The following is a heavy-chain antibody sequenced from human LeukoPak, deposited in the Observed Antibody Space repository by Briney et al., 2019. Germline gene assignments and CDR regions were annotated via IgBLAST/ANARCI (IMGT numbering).Heavy chain of an antibody. CDR1: GYTFPSYR. Sequence: ASVRVSCKASGYTFPSYRIDWVRQAPGQGLEWMGLINPRDGGTHYAQNFQGRVSMTRDTSTSTVYMEVSSLRSEDTAVYYCARDIYYGYVADYWGQGTLVTVSS. D-gene: IGHD3-10*01. CDR3: ARDIYYGYVADY. J-gene: IGHJ4*02. V-gene: IGHV1-46*01. CDR2: INPRDGGT.